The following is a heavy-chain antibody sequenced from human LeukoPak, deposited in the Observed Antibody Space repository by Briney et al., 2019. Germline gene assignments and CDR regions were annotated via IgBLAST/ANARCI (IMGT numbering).Heavy chain of an antibody. V-gene: IGHV4-30-4*01. J-gene: IGHJ5*02. CDR1: GGSISSGDYY. CDR2: IYYSGST. CDR3: ARESVQLLSRWFDP. Sequence: PSQTLSLTCTVSGGSISSGDYYWSWIRQPPGKGLEWIGYIYYSGSTNYNPSLKSRVTISVDTSKNQFSLKLSSVTAADTAVYYCARESVQLLSRWFDPWGQGTLVTVSS. D-gene: IGHD2-2*01.